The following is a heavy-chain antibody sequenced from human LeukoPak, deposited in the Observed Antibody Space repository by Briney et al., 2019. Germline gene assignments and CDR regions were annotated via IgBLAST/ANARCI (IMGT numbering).Heavy chain of an antibody. CDR2: INPNSGDT. V-gene: IGHV1-2*06. D-gene: IGHD1-26*01. CDR1: GYTFTGHY. Sequence: EASVRVSCTASGYTFTGHYLNWLRQAPGQGLEWMGRINPNSGDTKYADTFQGRVIMTRDTSTSTAYMELNGLRSDDTASYYCARDMWELPSAYYYAYWGQGTLVTVPS. CDR3: ARDMWELPSAYYYAY. J-gene: IGHJ4*02.